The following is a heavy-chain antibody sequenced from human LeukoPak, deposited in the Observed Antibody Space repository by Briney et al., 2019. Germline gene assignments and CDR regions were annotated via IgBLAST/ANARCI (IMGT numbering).Heavy chain of an antibody. V-gene: IGHV3-23*01. D-gene: IGHD3-3*01. Sequence: GGSLRLSCAASAFTFSSYAMSWVRQAPGKGLEWVSAISGSGGSTYYADSVKGRFTISRDNSKNTLYLQMNSLRAEDTAVYYCANIRFLEWPLFDYWGQGTLVTVSS. J-gene: IGHJ4*02. CDR1: AFTFSSYA. CDR2: ISGSGGST. CDR3: ANIRFLEWPLFDY.